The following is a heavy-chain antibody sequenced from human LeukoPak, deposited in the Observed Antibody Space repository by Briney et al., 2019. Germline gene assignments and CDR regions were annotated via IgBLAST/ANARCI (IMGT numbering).Heavy chain of an antibody. CDR3: AKTPAPLLRYKQFDY. CDR2: ISYDGSNK. J-gene: IGHJ4*02. Sequence: GGSLRLSCAASGFTFSSYGMHWVRQAPGKGLEWVAVISYDGSNKYYADSVKGRFTISRDNSKNTLYLQMNRPRAEDTAGYYCAKTPAPLLRYKQFDYWGQGNLVTVSS. CDR1: GFTFSSYG. D-gene: IGHD1-1*01. V-gene: IGHV3-30*18.